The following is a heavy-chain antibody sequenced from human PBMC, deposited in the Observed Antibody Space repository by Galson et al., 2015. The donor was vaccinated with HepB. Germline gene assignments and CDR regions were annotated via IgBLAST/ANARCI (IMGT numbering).Heavy chain of an antibody. V-gene: IGHV5-51*01. Sequence: QSGAEVKKPGESLKISCKGSGYSFTSYWIGWVRQMPGKGLEWMGIIYPGDSDTRYSPSFQGQVTISADKSISTAYLQWSSLKASDTAMYYCARQADIVVVPAATGDWFDPWGQGTLVTVSS. J-gene: IGHJ5*02. CDR3: ARQADIVVVPAATGDWFDP. D-gene: IGHD2-2*01. CDR2: IYPGDSDT. CDR1: GYSFTSYW.